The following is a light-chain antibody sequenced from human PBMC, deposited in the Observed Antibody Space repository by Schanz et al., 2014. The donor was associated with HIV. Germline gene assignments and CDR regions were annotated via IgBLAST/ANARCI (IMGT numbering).Light chain of an antibody. J-gene: IGLJ2*01. CDR2: GVD. CDR3: CSYAGSSTPVV. Sequence: QSVLTQPASVSGSPGQSISISCTGTSSDIGPYNCVSWYQQRPGKAPKLVISGVDYRPSGVSSRFSGSKSGNTASLTISGLQAEDEADYYCCSYAGSSTPVVFGGGTKLTVL. CDR1: SSDIGPYNC. V-gene: IGLV2-14*03.